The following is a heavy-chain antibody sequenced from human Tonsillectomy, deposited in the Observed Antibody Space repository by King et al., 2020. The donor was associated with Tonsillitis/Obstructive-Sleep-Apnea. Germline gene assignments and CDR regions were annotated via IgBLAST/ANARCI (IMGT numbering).Heavy chain of an antibody. V-gene: IGHV4-59*01. J-gene: IGHJ4*02. CDR1: GGSISSYY. CDR3: ARRGRSGGYDYRY. Sequence: VQLQESGPGLVKPSETLSLTCTVSGGSISSYYWSWIRQPPGKGLEWIGYIYYSGSTNYNPSLKSRITISLDTSKNQFSLKLSSVTAADTAVYYCARRGRSGGYDYRYWGQGSLVTVSS. CDR2: IYYSGST. D-gene: IGHD5-12*01.